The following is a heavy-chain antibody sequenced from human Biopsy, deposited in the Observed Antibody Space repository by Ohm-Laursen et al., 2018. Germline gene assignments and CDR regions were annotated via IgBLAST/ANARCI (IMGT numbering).Heavy chain of an antibody. V-gene: IGHV1-2*02. CDR2: INPDSGGT. CDR3: ARDSGDGSGNYGGCFDP. J-gene: IGHJ5*02. Sequence: ASVKVSCKASGYTFSGYYMHWVRQAPGQGLEWMGWINPDSGGTKYAQKFQGRVTMTRDTSISTAYMELSSLRSDDTAVYYCARDSGDGSGNYGGCFDPWGQGTLVTVSS. D-gene: IGHD3-10*01. CDR1: GYTFSGYY.